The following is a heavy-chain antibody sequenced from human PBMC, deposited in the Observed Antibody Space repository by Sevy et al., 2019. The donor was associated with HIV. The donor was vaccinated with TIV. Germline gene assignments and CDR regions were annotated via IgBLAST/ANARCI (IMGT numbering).Heavy chain of an antibody. J-gene: IGHJ6*02. V-gene: IGHV3-30*04. CDR3: ARTILRFLEWPNYYYYGMDV. CDR1: GFTFSSYA. Sequence: AGSLRLSCAASGFTFSSYAMHWVRQAPGKGLEWVAVISYDGSNKYYADSVKGRFTISRDNSKNTLYLQMNSLRAEDTAVYYCARTILRFLEWPNYYYYGMDVWGQGTTVTVSS. D-gene: IGHD3-3*01. CDR2: ISYDGSNK.